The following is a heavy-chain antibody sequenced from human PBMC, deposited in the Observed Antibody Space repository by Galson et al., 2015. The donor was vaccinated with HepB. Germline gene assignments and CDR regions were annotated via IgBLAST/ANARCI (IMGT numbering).Heavy chain of an antibody. Sequence: SLRLSCAASGFTFSRYWMSWVRQAPGKGLEWVANIKQDGSEKYYVDSVKGRFTISRDNAKNSLYLQMNSLRAEDTAVYYCARGRRYYGSGSLGDYYYGMDVWGQGTTVTVSS. CDR1: GFTFSRYW. V-gene: IGHV3-7*05. J-gene: IGHJ6*02. D-gene: IGHD3-10*01. CDR2: IKQDGSEK. CDR3: ARGRRYYGSGSLGDYYYGMDV.